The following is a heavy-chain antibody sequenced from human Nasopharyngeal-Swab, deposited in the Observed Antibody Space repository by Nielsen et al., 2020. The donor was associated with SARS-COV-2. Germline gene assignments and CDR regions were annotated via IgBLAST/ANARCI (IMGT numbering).Heavy chain of an antibody. D-gene: IGHD1-14*01. Sequence: GGSLRLSCAASGFSITTYGMTWVRQAPGKGLEWVSGISELGSGIYYADSVRGRFSISRDTSKNTVFLQMNTVRTEDTGLYYCARGLTGHIVQWNPSPYWGQGTLVTVSS. CDR2: ISELGSGI. CDR1: GFSITTYG. J-gene: IGHJ4*02. CDR3: ARGLTGHIVQWNPSPY. V-gene: IGHV3-23*01.